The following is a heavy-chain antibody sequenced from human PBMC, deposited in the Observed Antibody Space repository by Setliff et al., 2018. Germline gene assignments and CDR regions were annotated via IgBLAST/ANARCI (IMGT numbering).Heavy chain of an antibody. D-gene: IGHD2-21*02. CDR3: ARVRPCGVDRSTGVGGPYYFDH. V-gene: IGHV1-18*01. CDR1: GYTFNSYG. J-gene: IGHJ4*02. Sequence: GASVKVSCKASGYTFNSYGITWVRQAPGQGLEWMGWISCYDGNTRYARKIQGRATMTTDTSTTTAYMELRSLTSDDTAVYYCARVRPCGVDRSTGVGGPYYFDHWGQGTLVTVSS. CDR2: ISCYDGNT.